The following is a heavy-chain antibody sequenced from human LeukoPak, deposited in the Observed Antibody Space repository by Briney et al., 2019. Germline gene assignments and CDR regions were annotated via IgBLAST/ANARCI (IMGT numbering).Heavy chain of an antibody. CDR1: GFTFSSYG. V-gene: IGHV4-30-2*01. CDR2: IYHSGST. Sequence: LRLSCAASGFTFSSYGMHWIRQPPGKGLEWIGYIYHSGSTYYNPSLKSRVTISVDRSKNQFSLKLSSVTAADTAVYYCARDYYDSSGYHYFDYWGQGTLVTVSS. D-gene: IGHD3-22*01. CDR3: ARDYYDSSGYHYFDY. J-gene: IGHJ4*02.